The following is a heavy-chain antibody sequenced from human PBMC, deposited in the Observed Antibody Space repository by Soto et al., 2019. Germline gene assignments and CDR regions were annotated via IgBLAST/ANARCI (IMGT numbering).Heavy chain of an antibody. CDR1: GFMFSSFA. Sequence: GGSLRLSCAGSGFMFSSFAMTWVRQAPGKGLEWASTTRSNGEHTYYADSVKGRFTVSRDNSKNTLFLETSSLRAEDSAIYYCAKDSKSVSVSAARVYGMDVWGQGTTVTVSS. CDR2: TRSNGEHT. V-gene: IGHV3-23*01. CDR3: AKDSKSVSVSAARVYGMDV. D-gene: IGHD2-2*01. J-gene: IGHJ6*02.